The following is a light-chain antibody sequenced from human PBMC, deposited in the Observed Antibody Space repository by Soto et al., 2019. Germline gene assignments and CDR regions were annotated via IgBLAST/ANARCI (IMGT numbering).Light chain of an antibody. CDR1: QSISSY. Sequence: DIPMTQSPSSLSASVGDRVTITCRASQSISSYLNWYQQKPGKAPKLLIYAASSLQSGVPSRFSGSGSVTDFTLTISSLQPEDFATYYCQQSYSTPITFGQGTRLEIK. CDR3: QQSYSTPIT. J-gene: IGKJ5*01. CDR2: AAS. V-gene: IGKV1-39*01.